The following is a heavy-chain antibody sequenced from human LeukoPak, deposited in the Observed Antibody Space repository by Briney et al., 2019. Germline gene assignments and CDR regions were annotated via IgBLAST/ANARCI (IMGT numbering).Heavy chain of an antibody. CDR3: ARESGWFGELLSDY. D-gene: IGHD3-10*01. J-gene: IGHJ4*02. CDR2: ISAYNGNT. V-gene: IGHV1-18*01. CDR1: GYTFTSYG. Sequence: ASVKVSCKASGYTFTSYGISWVRQAPGQGLEWMGWISAYNGNTNYAQKLQGRVTMTTGTSTSTAYMELRSLRSDDTAVYYCARESGWFGELLSDYWGQGTLVTVSS.